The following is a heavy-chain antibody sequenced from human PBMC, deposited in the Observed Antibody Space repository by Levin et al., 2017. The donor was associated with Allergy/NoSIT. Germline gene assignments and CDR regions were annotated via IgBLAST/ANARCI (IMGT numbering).Heavy chain of an antibody. CDR1: GFPFSTYG. D-gene: IGHD3-10*01. CDR3: AKGGDMDV. V-gene: IGHV3-30*18. CDR2: ITPDGSSK. Sequence: GGSLRLSCVASGFPFSTYGIHWVRQAPGKGLEWVALITPDGSSKFFPDSVKGRFTISRAHSTNTLYLQMNSLRPEDTAVYYCAKGGDMDVWGQGTTVTVSS. J-gene: IGHJ6*02.